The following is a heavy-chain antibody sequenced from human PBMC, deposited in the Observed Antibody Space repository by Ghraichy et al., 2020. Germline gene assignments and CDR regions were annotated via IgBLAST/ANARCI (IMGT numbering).Heavy chain of an antibody. D-gene: IGHD1-26*01. V-gene: IGHV4-59*01. CDR2: IYYSGST. CDR3: ARAYGSYYVDY. CDR1: GGSISSYY. Sequence: ESLNISCTVSGGSISSYYWSWIRQPPGKGLEWIGYIYYSGSTNYNPSLKSRVTISVDTSKNQFSLKLSSVTAADTAVYYCARAYGSYYVDYWGQGTLVTVSS. J-gene: IGHJ4*02.